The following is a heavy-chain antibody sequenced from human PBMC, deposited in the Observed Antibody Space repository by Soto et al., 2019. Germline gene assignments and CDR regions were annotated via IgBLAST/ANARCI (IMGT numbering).Heavy chain of an antibody. CDR3: AKDFGIVGATTYFDY. D-gene: IGHD1-26*01. CDR1: GFTFSSYA. V-gene: IGHV3-23*01. Sequence: PGGSLSLSCAASGFTFSSYAMSWVRQAPGKGLEWVSAISGSGGSTYYADSVKGRFTISRDNSKNTLYLQMNSLRAEDTAVYYCAKDFGIVGATTYFDYWGQGTLVTVSS. CDR2: ISGSGGST. J-gene: IGHJ4*02.